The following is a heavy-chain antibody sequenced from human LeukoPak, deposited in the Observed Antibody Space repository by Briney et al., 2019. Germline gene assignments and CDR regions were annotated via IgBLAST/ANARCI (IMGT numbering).Heavy chain of an antibody. J-gene: IGHJ6*02. CDR2: ISYDGSNK. Sequence: GGSLRLSCAASGFTLSSYGMHWVRQAPGKGLEWVAVISYDGSNKYYADSVKGRFTISRDNSKNTLYLQMNSLRAEDTAVYYCAKDALDTVAQVSLFYYYYGMDVWGQGTTVTVSS. CDR3: AKDALDTVAQVSLFYYYYGMDV. V-gene: IGHV3-30*18. CDR1: GFTLSSYG. D-gene: IGHD6-19*01.